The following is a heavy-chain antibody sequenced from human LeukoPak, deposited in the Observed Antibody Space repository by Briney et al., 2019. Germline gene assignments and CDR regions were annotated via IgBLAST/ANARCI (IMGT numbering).Heavy chain of an antibody. CDR2: IKTKTDGGTR. V-gene: IGHV3-15*01. CDR1: GFTLSNAW. CDR3: SRGGGAFDI. D-gene: IGHD1-26*01. Sequence: GGSLRLSCAASGFTLSNAWMSWVRQAPGKGLEWVGRIKTKTDGGTRDYAASVKGRFTISRDDSKNTLYLQMSSLETEDTAVYYCSRGGGAFDIWGQGTMVTVSS. J-gene: IGHJ3*02.